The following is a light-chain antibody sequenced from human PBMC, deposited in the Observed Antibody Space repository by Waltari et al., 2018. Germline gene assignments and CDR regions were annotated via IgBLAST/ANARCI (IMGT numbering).Light chain of an antibody. Sequence: DTVLTQSPATLSLSPGERATLSCRASQSVRNFLAWYQQKPGQAPRLLIYDTSNRANGIPARFSGSGFGTDFTLTISSLEPEDFAVYYCQQRSNWPLTFGGGTKVEIK. CDR1: QSVRNF. CDR3: QQRSNWPLT. J-gene: IGKJ4*01. V-gene: IGKV3-11*01. CDR2: DTS.